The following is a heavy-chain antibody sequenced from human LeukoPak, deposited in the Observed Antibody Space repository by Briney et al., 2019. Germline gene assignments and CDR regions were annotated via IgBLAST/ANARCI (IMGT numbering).Heavy chain of an antibody. CDR2: IKQDGSEK. V-gene: IGHV3-7*01. J-gene: IGHJ4*02. CDR3: ARDRGYDILTGYYDY. D-gene: IGHD3-9*01. CDR1: GLTFSSYW. Sequence: GGSLRLSCAASGLTFSSYWMSWVRQAPGKGLEWVANIKQDGSEKYYVDSVKGRFTISRDNAKNSLYLQMNSLRAEDTAVYYCARDRGYDILTGYYDYWGQGTLVTVSS.